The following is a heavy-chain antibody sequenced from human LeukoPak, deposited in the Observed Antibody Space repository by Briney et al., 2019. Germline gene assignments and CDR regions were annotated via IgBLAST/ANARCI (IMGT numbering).Heavy chain of an antibody. J-gene: IGHJ3*02. D-gene: IGHD3-3*01. CDR3: AREDLYDFWSGYWGRDAFDI. CDR2: IDPNSGGT. CDR1: GYTFTGYY. Sequence: ASVKVSCKASGYTFTGYYMHWVRHAPGPGLERMGWIDPNSGGTNCAQKFQGRVTMTRDTSISTAYMELSRLRSDDTAVYYCAREDLYDFWSGYWGRDAFDIWGQGTMVTVSS. V-gene: IGHV1-2*02.